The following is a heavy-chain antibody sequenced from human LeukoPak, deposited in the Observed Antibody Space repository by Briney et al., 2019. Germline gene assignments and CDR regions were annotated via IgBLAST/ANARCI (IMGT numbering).Heavy chain of an antibody. CDR1: GNTFTSYG. D-gene: IGHD3-9*01. CDR3: ARDISYYDILTGYYTLGYFDY. CDR2: ISAYNGNT. Sequence: ASVKVSCKASGNTFTSYGISWVRQAPGQGLEWMGWISAYNGNTNYAQKLQGRVTMTTDTSTSTAYMELRSLRSDDTAVYYCARDISYYDILTGYYTLGYFDYWGQGTLVTVSS. J-gene: IGHJ4*02. V-gene: IGHV1-18*01.